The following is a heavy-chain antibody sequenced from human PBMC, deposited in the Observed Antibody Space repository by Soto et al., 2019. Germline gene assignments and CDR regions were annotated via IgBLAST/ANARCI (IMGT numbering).Heavy chain of an antibody. Sequence: GSLRLSCAASGFTFSSYSMNWVRQAPGKGLEWVSYISSSSSTIYYADSVKGRFTISRDNAKNSLYLQMNSLRAEDTAVYYCAKDSSGYETPPQYAFDIWGQGTMVTVSS. D-gene: IGHD3-22*01. CDR2: ISSSSSTI. CDR1: GFTFSSYS. CDR3: AKDSSGYETPPQYAFDI. V-gene: IGHV3-48*01. J-gene: IGHJ3*02.